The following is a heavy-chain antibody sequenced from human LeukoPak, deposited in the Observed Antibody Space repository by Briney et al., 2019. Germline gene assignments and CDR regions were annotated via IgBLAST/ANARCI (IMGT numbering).Heavy chain of an antibody. CDR3: ASSYSGYNY. V-gene: IGHV5-51*01. D-gene: IGHD5-12*01. CDR1: GYTFTSYW. CDR2: IYPSDSDT. Sequence: GESLKIPCKGSGYTFTSYWNGWVRQMPGKGLEWMVIIYPSDSDTRYSPSFQGQVTISADKSISTAYLQWSSLKASDTAMYYCASSYSGYNYWGQGTLVTVSS. J-gene: IGHJ4*02.